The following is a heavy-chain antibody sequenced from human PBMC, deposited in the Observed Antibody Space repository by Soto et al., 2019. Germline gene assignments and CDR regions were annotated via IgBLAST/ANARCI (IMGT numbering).Heavy chain of an antibody. Sequence: SETLSFTCTVSGGSISSYYWSWIRQPPGKGLEWIGYIYYSGSTNYNPSLKSRVTISVDTSKNQFSLKLSSVTAADTAVYYCARGRDGYNLFDYWGQGTLVTVSS. CDR2: IYYSGST. J-gene: IGHJ4*02. CDR1: GGSISSYY. CDR3: ARGRDGYNLFDY. V-gene: IGHV4-59*01. D-gene: IGHD5-12*01.